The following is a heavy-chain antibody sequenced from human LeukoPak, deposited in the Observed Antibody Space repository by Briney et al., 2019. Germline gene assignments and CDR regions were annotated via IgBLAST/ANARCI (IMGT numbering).Heavy chain of an antibody. CDR1: GFTFDDYG. CDR3: ARAYKDRSLAGKKEFFQH. D-gene: IGHD6-19*01. J-gene: IGHJ1*01. Sequence: GGSLRLSCAASGFTFDDYGMSWVRQVPGKGLEWVSGINWNGGKRGYADSVKGRFTISRDNANNFLYLQMNSLRAEDTALYYCARAYKDRSLAGKKEFFQHWGQGTLVTVSS. V-gene: IGHV3-20*04. CDR2: INWNGGKR.